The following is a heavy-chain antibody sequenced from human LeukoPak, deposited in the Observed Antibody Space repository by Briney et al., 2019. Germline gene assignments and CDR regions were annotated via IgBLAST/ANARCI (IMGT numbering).Heavy chain of an antibody. D-gene: IGHD5-18*01. CDR3: ARADSYAAFDI. CDR2: IYYSGST. CDR1: GGSISSYY. Sequence: PSETLSLTCTVSGGSISSYYWSRIRQPPGKGLEWIGYIYYSGSTNYDPSLKSRVTISVDTSKNQFSLKLSSVTAADTAVYYCARADSYAAFDIWGQGTMVTVSS. V-gene: IGHV4-59*01. J-gene: IGHJ3*02.